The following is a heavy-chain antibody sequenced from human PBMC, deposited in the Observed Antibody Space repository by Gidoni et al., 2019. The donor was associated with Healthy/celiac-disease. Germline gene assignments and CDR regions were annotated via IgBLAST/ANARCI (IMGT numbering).Heavy chain of an antibody. V-gene: IGHV1-69*06. CDR3: ARGLTYYYGSGSYGYFDY. D-gene: IGHD3-10*01. CDR1: GGTFSSYA. Sequence: QVQLVQSGAEVKKPGSSVKVSCKSSGGTFSSYAISWVRQAPGQGLEWMGGIIPIFGTANYEQKFQGRVTITADKSTSTAYMELSSLRSEDTAVYYCARGLTYYYGSGSYGYFDYWGQGTLVTVSS. J-gene: IGHJ4*02. CDR2: IIPIFGTA.